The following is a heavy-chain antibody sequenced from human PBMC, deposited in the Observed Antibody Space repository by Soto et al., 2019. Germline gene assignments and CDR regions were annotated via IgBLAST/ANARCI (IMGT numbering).Heavy chain of an antibody. Sequence: GASVKVSFKASGYTFTGYYMHWLRQAPGQGLEWMGWINPNSGGTNYAQKFQGRVTMTRDTSISTAYMELSRLRSDDTAVYYCARDPRGYSGYDDFYFDYWGQGTLVTVSS. CDR2: INPNSGGT. J-gene: IGHJ4*02. CDR1: GYTFTGYY. CDR3: ARDPRGYSGYDDFYFDY. D-gene: IGHD5-12*01. V-gene: IGHV1-2*02.